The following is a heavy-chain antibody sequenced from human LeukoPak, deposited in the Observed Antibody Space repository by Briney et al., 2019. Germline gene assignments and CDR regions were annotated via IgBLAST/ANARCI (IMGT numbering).Heavy chain of an antibody. CDR3: AKCDSSSLYYYYGMDV. V-gene: IGHV3-23*01. CDR2: ISGSGGST. J-gene: IGHJ6*02. Sequence: PGGSLRLSCAASGFTFSSYWMSWVRQAPGKGLEWVSAISGSGGSTYYADSVKGRFTISRDNSKNTLYLQMNSLRAEDTAVYYCAKCDSSSLYYYYGMDVWGQGTMVTVSS. D-gene: IGHD6-6*01. CDR1: GFTFSSYW.